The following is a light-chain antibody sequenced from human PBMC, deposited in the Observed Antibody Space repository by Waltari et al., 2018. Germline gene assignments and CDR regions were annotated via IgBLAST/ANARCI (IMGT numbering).Light chain of an antibody. V-gene: IGLV2-14*01. CDR1: SSDVGGYNY. J-gene: IGLJ2*01. CDR3: SSYTRSSTLV. CDR2: DAR. Sequence: QSALTQPASVSGSPGQSITISCTGTSSDVGGYNYVSWYQQHPGKAPKLIIYDARKRPPGGLNRFSGSTSGNTASLTISGLQAEDEADYYCSSYTRSSTLVFGGGTKLTVL.